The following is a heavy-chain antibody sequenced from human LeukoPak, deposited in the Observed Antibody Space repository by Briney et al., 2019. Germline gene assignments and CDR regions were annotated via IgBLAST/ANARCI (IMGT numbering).Heavy chain of an antibody. V-gene: IGHV3-49*04. CDR3: TRDSFYYYDSSGPML. J-gene: IGHJ4*02. CDR1: GFTFGDYA. Sequence: GGSLRLSCTASGFTFGDYAMSWVRQAPGKGLEWVGFIRSKAYGGTTEYAASVKGRFTISRDDSKSIAYLQMNSLKTEDTAVYYCTRDSFYYYDSSGPMLWGQGTLVTVSS. CDR2: IRSKAYGGTT. D-gene: IGHD3-22*01.